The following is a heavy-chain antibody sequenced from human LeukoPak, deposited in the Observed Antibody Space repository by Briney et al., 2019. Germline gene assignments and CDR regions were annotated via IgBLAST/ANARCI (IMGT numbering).Heavy chain of an antibody. Sequence: SVKVSCKASGGTFSSYAISWVRQAPGQGLEWMGGIIPIFGTANYAQKFQGRVTITTDESTSTAYMELSSLRSEDTAVYYCARHCSSTSCYIGYFDYWGQGTLVTVSS. J-gene: IGHJ4*02. CDR3: ARHCSSTSCYIGYFDY. D-gene: IGHD2-2*02. CDR1: GGTFSSYA. CDR2: IIPIFGTA. V-gene: IGHV1-69*05.